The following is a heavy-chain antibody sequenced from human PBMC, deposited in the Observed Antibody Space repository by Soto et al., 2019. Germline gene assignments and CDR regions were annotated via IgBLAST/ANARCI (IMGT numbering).Heavy chain of an antibody. J-gene: IGHJ6*02. V-gene: IGHV4-59*08. Sequence: QVQLQQSGPRLVKPSETLSLPCTVSSGPSRSYNWGWIRQSPRRGLEWIGYVYYTGDTAYNPSLKSRVTISADTSTNNISLILRSVTAADTTVYYCVRQGIDYLHGLAEVWGQGPTVTVSS. CDR2: VYYTGDT. CDR1: SGPSRSYN. D-gene: IGHD1-26*01. CDR3: VRQGIDYLHGLAEV.